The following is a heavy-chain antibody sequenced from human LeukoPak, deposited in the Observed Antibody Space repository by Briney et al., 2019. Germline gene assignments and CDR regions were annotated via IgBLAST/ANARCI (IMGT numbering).Heavy chain of an antibody. CDR3: ARDHYYGSGSYYNPVDY. V-gene: IGHV1-3*01. J-gene: IGHJ4*02. D-gene: IGHD3-10*01. CDR2: INAGNGNT. CDR1: GYTLTSYA. Sequence: ASVKVSCKASGYTLTSYAMHWVRQAPGQRLEWMGWINAGNGNTKYSQKFQGRVTITRDTSASTAYMELSSLRSEDTAVYYCARDHYYGSGSYYNPVDYWGQGTLVTVSS.